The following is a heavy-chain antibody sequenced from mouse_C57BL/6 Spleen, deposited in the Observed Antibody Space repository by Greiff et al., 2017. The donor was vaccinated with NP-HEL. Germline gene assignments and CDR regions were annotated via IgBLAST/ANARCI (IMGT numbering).Heavy chain of an antibody. D-gene: IGHD2-4*01. Sequence: QVQLKQSGPELVKPGASVKISCKASGYAFSSSWMNWVKQRPGKGLEWIGRIYPGDGDTNYNGKFKGKATLTADKSSSTAYMQLSSLTSEDSAVYFCARWVYDYGFAYWGQGTLVTVSA. CDR3: ARWVYDYGFAY. CDR1: GYAFSSSW. V-gene: IGHV1-82*01. J-gene: IGHJ3*01. CDR2: IYPGDGDT.